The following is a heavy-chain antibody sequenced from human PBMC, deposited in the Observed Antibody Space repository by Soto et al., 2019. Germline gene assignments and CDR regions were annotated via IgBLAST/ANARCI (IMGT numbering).Heavy chain of an antibody. CDR3: ARDQGYCSGGSCYVAGY. CDR2: INSDGSST. J-gene: IGHJ4*02. CDR1: GFTFSSYW. V-gene: IGHV3-74*01. Sequence: EVQLVESGGGLVQPGGSQRLSCAASGFTFSSYWMHWVRQAPGKGLVWVSRINSDGSSTSYADSVKGRFTISRDNAKNTLYLQMNSPRAEDTAVYYCARDQGYCSGGSCYVAGYWGQGTLVTVSS. D-gene: IGHD2-15*01.